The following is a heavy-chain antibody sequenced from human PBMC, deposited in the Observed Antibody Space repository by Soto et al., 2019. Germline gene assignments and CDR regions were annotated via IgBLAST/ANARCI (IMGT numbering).Heavy chain of an antibody. J-gene: IGHJ4*02. CDR3: ARESEDLTSNFDY. V-gene: IGHV3-21*01. CDR1: GFTFTRYS. CDR2: ISSTTNYI. Sequence: GGSLRLSCAASGFTFTRYSMNWVRQAPGKGLEWVSSISSTTNYIYYADSMKGRFTVSRDNAKNSVYLEMNSLSAEDTAVYYCARESEDLTSNFDYWGRGTLVTVSS.